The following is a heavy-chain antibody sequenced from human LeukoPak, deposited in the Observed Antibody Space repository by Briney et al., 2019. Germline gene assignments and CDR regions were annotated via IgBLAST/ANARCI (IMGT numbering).Heavy chain of an antibody. CDR2: VKSKTDGGTT. Sequence: PGGSLRLSCAASGFTFSNACMSWVREAPGKGLEWVGRVKSKTDGGTTDYAAPVKGRFTISRDDSKNTLYLQMNSLKTEDTAVYYCMTDLLWFGDYWGQGTLVTVSS. CDR1: GFTFSNAC. CDR3: MTDLLWFGDY. V-gene: IGHV3-15*01. D-gene: IGHD3-10*01. J-gene: IGHJ4*02.